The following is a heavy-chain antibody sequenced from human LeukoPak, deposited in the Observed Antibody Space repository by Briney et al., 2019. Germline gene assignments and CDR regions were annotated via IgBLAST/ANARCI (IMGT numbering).Heavy chain of an antibody. CDR3: ARYTSSSDPYFDY. CDR2: IYPTGNT. J-gene: IGHJ4*02. Sequence: SETLSLTCTVSGGSISGYYWSWIRQPAGKGLEWIGRIYPTGNTNYNPSLKSRVTMSVDTSKNQFSLKLSSVTAADTAVYYCARYTSSSDPYFDYWGQGALVTVPS. V-gene: IGHV4-4*07. CDR1: GGSISGYY. D-gene: IGHD6-6*01.